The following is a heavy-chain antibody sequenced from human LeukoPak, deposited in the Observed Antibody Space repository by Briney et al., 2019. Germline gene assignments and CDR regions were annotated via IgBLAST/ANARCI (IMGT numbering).Heavy chain of an antibody. CDR1: GGSVSSNSAA. V-gene: IGHV6-1*01. CDR3: ARALYYYGSGSLTGAFDI. D-gene: IGHD3-10*01. J-gene: IGHJ3*02. CDR2: TYYRSKWYN. Sequence: SQTLSLTCAISGGSVSSNSAAWNWIRQSPSRGLEWLGRTYYRSKWYNDYAVSVKSRITINPDTSKNQFSLQLNSVTPEDTAVYYCARALYYYGSGSLTGAFDIWGQGTMVTVSS.